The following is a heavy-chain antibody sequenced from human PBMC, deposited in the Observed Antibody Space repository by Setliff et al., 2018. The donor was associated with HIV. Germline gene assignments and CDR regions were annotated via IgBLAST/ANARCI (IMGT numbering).Heavy chain of an antibody. CDR1: GYTFTRYG. D-gene: IGHD3-22*01. CDR2: ISANNGNT. J-gene: IGHJ4*02. V-gene: IGHV1-18*01. Sequence: ASVKVSCKASGYTFTRYGISWVRQAPGQGLEWMGWISANNGNTNYAQKLQGRVTMTTGTSTSTAYMELRSLRSDDTAVYYCARHASTWYYESSGPPFDYWGQGTLVTVSS. CDR3: ARHASTWYYESSGPPFDY.